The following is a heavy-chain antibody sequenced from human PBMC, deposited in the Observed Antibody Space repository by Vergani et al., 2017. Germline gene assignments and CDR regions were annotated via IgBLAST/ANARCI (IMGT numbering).Heavy chain of an antibody. CDR3: ARAQYYYDSSGPYYFDY. CDR1: GGTFSSYA. J-gene: IGHJ4*02. Sequence: QVQLVQSGAEVKKPGSSVKVSGKASGGTFSSYAISWVRQAPGQGLEWMGRIIPIFGTANYAQKFQGRVTITADESTSTAYMELSSLRSEDTAVYYCARAQYYYDSSGPYYFDYWGQGTLVTVSS. CDR2: IIPIFGTA. V-gene: IGHV1-69*13. D-gene: IGHD3-22*01.